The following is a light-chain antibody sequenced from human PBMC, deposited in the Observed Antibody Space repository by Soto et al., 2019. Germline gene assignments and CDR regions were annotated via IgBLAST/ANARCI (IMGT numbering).Light chain of an antibody. CDR1: QSLSDW. J-gene: IGKJ4*01. V-gene: IGKV1-5*03. Sequence: DIQLTQSPSTLSASVGDRVTITCRASQSLSDWLAWYQQIPGTAPKLLIYRASSLEHGVPSRFSGSGSGTEFTLTISSLQPDDFATYSSQQYDTYPLTFGGGTKVEIK. CDR3: QQYDTYPLT. CDR2: RAS.